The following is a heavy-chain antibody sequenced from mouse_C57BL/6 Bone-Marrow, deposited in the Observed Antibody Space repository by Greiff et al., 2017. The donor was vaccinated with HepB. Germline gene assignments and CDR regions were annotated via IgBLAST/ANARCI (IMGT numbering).Heavy chain of an antibody. Sequence: VQLQQSGAELVMPGASVKLSCKASGYTFTSYWMHWVKQRPGQGLEWIGEIDPSDSYTNYNQKFKGKSTLTVDKSSSTAYMQLISLTSEDSAVYYCARERLGLVLFAYWGQGTLVTVSA. V-gene: IGHV1-69*01. CDR3: ARERLGLVLFAY. D-gene: IGHD3-2*02. CDR2: IDPSDSYT. CDR1: GYTFTSYW. J-gene: IGHJ3*01.